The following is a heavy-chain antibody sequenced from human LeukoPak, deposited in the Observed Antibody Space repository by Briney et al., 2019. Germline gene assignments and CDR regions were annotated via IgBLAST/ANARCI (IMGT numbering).Heavy chain of an antibody. CDR2: IWHDGSNK. V-gene: IGHV3-33*01. Sequence: PGGSLRLSCAASGFTFSNYGMHWVRQAPGKGLEWVAVIWHDGSNKYYADSVKGRFTISRDNSKNTLYLQMNSLRAEDTAVYYCARDGDGYALEYWGQGTLVTVSS. J-gene: IGHJ4*02. D-gene: IGHD5-24*01. CDR3: ARDGDGYALEY. CDR1: GFTFSNYG.